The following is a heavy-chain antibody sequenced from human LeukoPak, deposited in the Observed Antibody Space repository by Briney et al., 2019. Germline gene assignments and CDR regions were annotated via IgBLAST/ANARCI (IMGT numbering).Heavy chain of an antibody. Sequence: PGGSLRLSCAASGFTFSSYDMHWVRQATGKGLEWVSAIGTAGDTYYPGSVKGRFTISRENAKNSLYLRMNSLRAGDAAVYYCARSNMVRGVIDYWGQGTLVTVSS. J-gene: IGHJ4*02. CDR1: GFTFSSYD. V-gene: IGHV3-13*01. CDR3: ARSNMVRGVIDY. CDR2: IGTAGDT. D-gene: IGHD3-10*01.